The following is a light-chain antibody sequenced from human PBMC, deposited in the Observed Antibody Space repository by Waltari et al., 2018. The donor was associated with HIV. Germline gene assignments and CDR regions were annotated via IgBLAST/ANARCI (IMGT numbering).Light chain of an antibody. V-gene: IGKV3-11*01. CDR3: QQRSNWPPYT. J-gene: IGKJ2*01. CDR1: QSVSSY. Sequence: ELVLTKSPATLSLSPGERATLSCRASQSVSSYLAWYQQKPGQAPRLLIYDASNRATGIPARFSGSGSGTDFTLTISSLEPEDFAVYYCQQRSNWPPYTFGQGTKLEIK. CDR2: DAS.